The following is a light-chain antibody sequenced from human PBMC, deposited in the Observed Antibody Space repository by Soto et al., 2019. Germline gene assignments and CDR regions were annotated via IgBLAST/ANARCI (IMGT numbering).Light chain of an antibody. CDR3: SLYTSISTYV. CDR2: DIT. CDR1: SSDVGAYIY. V-gene: IGLV2-14*01. Sequence: QSVLTQPASVSGSPGQSITISCTGTSSDVGAYIYVSWYQQHPGKAPKLMIYDITNRPSGVSNRFSGSKSGNTASLTISGLQAEDEADYYCSLYTSISTYVFGTGTKVTVL. J-gene: IGLJ1*01.